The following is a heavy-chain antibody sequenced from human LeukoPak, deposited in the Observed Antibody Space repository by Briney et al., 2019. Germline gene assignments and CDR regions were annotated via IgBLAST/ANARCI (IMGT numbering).Heavy chain of an antibody. Sequence: SETLSLTCAVYGGSFSGYYWSWIRQPPGKGLEWIGEINHSGSTNYNPSLKSRVTISVDTSKNQFSLKLSSVTAADTAVYYCARVGGSDVIDYWGQGTLVTVSS. D-gene: IGHD2-21*02. CDR3: ARVGGSDVIDY. J-gene: IGHJ4*02. CDR2: INHSGST. V-gene: IGHV4-34*01. CDR1: GGSFSGYY.